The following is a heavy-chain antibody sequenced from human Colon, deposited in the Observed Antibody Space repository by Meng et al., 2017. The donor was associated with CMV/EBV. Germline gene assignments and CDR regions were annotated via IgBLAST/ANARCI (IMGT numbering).Heavy chain of an antibody. Sequence: SETLSLTCTVSGGSLNNVVSSWSFIRQPPRQGLECIGTISHTGDTYHNPSLKSRVKISIDTSKNQFSLKLNSVTAADTAVYFCVSFIIHTVRGPDLWGQGTLVTVSS. V-gene: IGHV4-39*07. J-gene: IGHJ1*01. CDR1: GGSLNNVVSS. CDR2: ISHTGDT. CDR3: VSFIIHTVRGPDL. D-gene: IGHD4-17*01.